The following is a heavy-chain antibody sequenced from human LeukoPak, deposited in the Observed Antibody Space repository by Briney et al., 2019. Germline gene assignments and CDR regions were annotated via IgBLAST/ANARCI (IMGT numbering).Heavy chain of an antibody. D-gene: IGHD2-21*02. V-gene: IGHV1-2*02. Sequence: ASVKVSCKVSGYTFADYYMHWVRQAPGQGLEWMGWINPDNGITNYAQKLQGRVTMTRDTSISTAYMELSGLRSDDTAVYYCSRGHVVVPATRIPPLDYWGQGTLVSVSS. CDR1: GYTFADYY. J-gene: IGHJ4*02. CDR3: SRGHVVVPATRIPPLDY. CDR2: INPDNGIT.